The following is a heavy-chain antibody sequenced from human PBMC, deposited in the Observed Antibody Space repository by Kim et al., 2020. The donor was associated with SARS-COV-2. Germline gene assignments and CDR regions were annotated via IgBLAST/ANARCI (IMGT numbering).Heavy chain of an antibody. CDR3: AGEPDYYDSTEGR. CDR2: IYYSGGT. V-gene: IGHV4-59*01. CDR1: GGSFSSYS. J-gene: IGHJ1*01. Sequence: SETLSLTCTVSGGSFSSYSWSWIRQPPGKGLEWVGNIYYSGGTNYNPALKSGVTISVDTSKNQFSLKLTSVTAADTAVYYCAGEPDYYDSTEGRWGQGTLVTVSS. D-gene: IGHD3-22*01.